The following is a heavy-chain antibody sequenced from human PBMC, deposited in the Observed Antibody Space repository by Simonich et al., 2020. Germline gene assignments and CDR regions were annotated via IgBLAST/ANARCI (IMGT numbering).Heavy chain of an antibody. V-gene: IGHV3-7*01. Sequence: EVQLVESGGGLVQPGGSLRLSCAASGFTFSSYWMSWVRQAPGKGLEWVANKKQDGRETYDVDSVKGRFTIARANAKNSLYLQMNSLRAEDTAVYYCARDREVYGSGSYYNYWGQGTLVTVSS. D-gene: IGHD3-10*01. J-gene: IGHJ4*02. CDR2: KKQDGRET. CDR1: GFTFSSYW. CDR3: ARDREVYGSGSYYNY.